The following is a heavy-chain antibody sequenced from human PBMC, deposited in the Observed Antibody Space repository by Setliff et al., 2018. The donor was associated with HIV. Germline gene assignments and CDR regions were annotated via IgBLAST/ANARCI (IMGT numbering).Heavy chain of an antibody. V-gene: IGHV3-23*01. Sequence: GSLRLSCAASGFTFMNYAMSWVRQAPGKGLAWVSTISGSGGNTYYADSVKGRFTISRDNSKNTLYLQMNSLRAEDTAVYYCGKDRYDNYVWGSYHGPDFWGQGTLVTVSS. D-gene: IGHD3-16*01. CDR1: GFTFMNYA. CDR3: GKDRYDNYVWGSYHGPDF. CDR2: ISGSGGNT. J-gene: IGHJ4*02.